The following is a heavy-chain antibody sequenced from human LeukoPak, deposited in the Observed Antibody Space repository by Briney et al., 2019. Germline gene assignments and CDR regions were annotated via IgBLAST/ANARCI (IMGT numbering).Heavy chain of an antibody. J-gene: IGHJ5*02. Sequence: GGSLRLSCAASGFTFSSYAMSWVRQAPGKGLEWVSAISGSGGSTYYADSVKGRFTISRDNSKNTLYLQMNSLRAEDTAVYYCAKGPLRNTVRGVMGWSWGQGTLVTVSS. V-gene: IGHV3-23*01. CDR1: GFTFSSYA. CDR2: ISGSGGST. CDR3: AKGPLRNTVRGVMGWS. D-gene: IGHD3-10*01.